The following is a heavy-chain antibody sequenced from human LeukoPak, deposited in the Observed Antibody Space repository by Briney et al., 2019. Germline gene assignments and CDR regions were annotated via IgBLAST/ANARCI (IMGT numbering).Heavy chain of an antibody. CDR3: ARDDSGGNEASDI. D-gene: IGHD4-23*01. V-gene: IGHV3-66*01. CDR1: RFTFSSYG. J-gene: IGHJ3*02. Sequence: PGGSLRLSCAASRFTFSSYGMHWVRQAPGKGLEWVSVIYSGGSTYYADSVKGRFTISRDNSKNTLYLQMNSLRAEDTAVYYCARDDSGGNEASDIWGQGTMVTVSS. CDR2: IYSGGST.